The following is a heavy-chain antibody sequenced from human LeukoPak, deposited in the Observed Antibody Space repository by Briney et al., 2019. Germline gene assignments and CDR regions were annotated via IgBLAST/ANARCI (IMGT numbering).Heavy chain of an antibody. CDR3: ARSFTSDLAFDI. CDR2: IYYTGDT. D-gene: IGHD3-16*02. CDR1: GGSISSNY. V-gene: IGHV4-59*01. Sequence: SETLSLTCTVSGGSISSNYWSWLRQPPGKGLEWIGYIYYTGDTNYNPSLKSRVTISVDTSKNQFSLKLSSVTAADTAVYYCARSFTSDLAFDIWGQGTMVTVSS. J-gene: IGHJ3*02.